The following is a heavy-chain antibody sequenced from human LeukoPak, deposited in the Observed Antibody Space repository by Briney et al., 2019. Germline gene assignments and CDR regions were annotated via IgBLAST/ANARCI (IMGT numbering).Heavy chain of an antibody. J-gene: IGHJ4*02. D-gene: IGHD6-19*01. Sequence: SETLSLTCAVSGYSISSGYYWGWIRQPPGKGLEWIGSIYHSGSTYYNPSLKSRVTISVDTSKNQFSLNMSSVTAADTAVYYCASIQSIAVAGSVDYWGQGTLVTVSS. CDR2: IYHSGST. CDR1: GYSISSGYY. CDR3: ASIQSIAVAGSVDY. V-gene: IGHV4-38-2*01.